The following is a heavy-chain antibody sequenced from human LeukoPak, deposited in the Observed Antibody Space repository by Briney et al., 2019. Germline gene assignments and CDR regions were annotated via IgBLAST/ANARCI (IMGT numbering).Heavy chain of an antibody. CDR2: IYDDGTKE. V-gene: IGHV3-33*01. J-gene: IGHJ4*02. CDR1: GFTFSNYG. CDR3: ARDFKSGYVDS. D-gene: IGHD3-3*01. Sequence: GRSLRLSCAASGFTFSNYGMHWVRQAPGKGLEWVAVIYDDGTKEYFADSVKGRFTISRDNSKNRVLLQMNSLRAEGTAMFYCARDFKSGYVDSWGQGTLVTVSS.